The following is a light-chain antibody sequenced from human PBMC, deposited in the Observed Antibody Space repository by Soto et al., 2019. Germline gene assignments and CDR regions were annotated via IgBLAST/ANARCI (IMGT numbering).Light chain of an antibody. Sequence: SYELTHPPSVSVAPGQTARITCEGHNIGHRSVHWYQQRPGQAPVLVVYADSDRPSGIPDRFSGSKAENTATLTISSLEAGDESDYFCQAWDSSTDHVAFGGGTKLTVL. CDR3: QAWDSSTDHVA. V-gene: IGLV3-21*02. CDR1: NIGHRS. CDR2: ADS. J-gene: IGLJ2*01.